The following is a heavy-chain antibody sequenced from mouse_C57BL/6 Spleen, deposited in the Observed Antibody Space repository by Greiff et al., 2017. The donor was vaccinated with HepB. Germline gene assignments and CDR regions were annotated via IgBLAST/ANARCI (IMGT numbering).Heavy chain of an antibody. J-gene: IGHJ3*01. D-gene: IGHD2-4*01. CDR3: AAYDYDDAY. V-gene: IGHV3-6*01. CDR2: ISYDGSN. CDR1: GYSITSGYY. Sequence: EVQLVESGPGLVKPSQSLSLTCSVTGYSITSGYYWNWIRQFPGNKLEWMGYISYDGSNNYNPSLKNRISITRDTSKNQFFLKLNSVTTEDTATYYCAAYDYDDAYWGQGTLVTVSA.